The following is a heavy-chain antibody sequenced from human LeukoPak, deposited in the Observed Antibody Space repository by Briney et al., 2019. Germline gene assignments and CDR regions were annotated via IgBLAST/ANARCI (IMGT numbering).Heavy chain of an antibody. CDR2: IYYSGNT. CDR3: ARDRDGNTYYYDSSGEHMFDL. D-gene: IGHD3-22*01. J-gene: IGHJ2*01. V-gene: IGHV4-59*01. CDR1: GGSISSYS. Sequence: PSETLSLTCTVSGGSISSYSWSWIRQPPGKGLEWIGYIYYSGNTNYNPSLKSRVTISVDTSKNQFSLKLSSVTAADTAVYYCARDRDGNTYYYDSSGEHMFDLWGRGTLVTVAS.